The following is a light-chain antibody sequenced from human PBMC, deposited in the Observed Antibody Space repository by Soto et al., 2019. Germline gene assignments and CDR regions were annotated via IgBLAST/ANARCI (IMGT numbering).Light chain of an antibody. CDR1: PSVSSGY. Sequence: EVVLTQSPGTLSLSPGERTTLSCRASPSVSSGYLAWFQQKPGLAPRLLIFGASRRATGIPDRFSGSGSGTNFTLTISRLEPEDFAVYYCQQYGNLPRTFGQGTKVDIK. CDR3: QQYGNLPRT. CDR2: GAS. J-gene: IGKJ1*01. V-gene: IGKV3-20*01.